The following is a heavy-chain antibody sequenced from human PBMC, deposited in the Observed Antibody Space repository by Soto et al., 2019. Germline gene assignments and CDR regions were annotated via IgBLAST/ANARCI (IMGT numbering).Heavy chain of an antibody. Sequence: GGSLRLSCAASGFTFSSYAMSWVRQAPGKRLEWVSAISGSGGSTYYADSVKGRFTISRDNSKNTLYLQMSSLRAEDTAVYYCAKNSYSSSWYMGGYFDYWGQGTLVTVSS. CDR3: AKNSYSSSWYMGGYFDY. CDR1: GFTFSSYA. V-gene: IGHV3-23*01. J-gene: IGHJ4*02. D-gene: IGHD6-13*01. CDR2: ISGSGGST.